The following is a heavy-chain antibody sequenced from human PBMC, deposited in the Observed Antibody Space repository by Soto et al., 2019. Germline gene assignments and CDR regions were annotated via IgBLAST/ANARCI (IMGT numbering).Heavy chain of an antibody. Sequence: GGSLRLSCAASGFTFSNAWMNWVRQAPGKGLEWVGRIKSKTDGGTTDYAAPVKGRFTISRDDSKNTLYLQMNSLKTEDTAVYYCTTDEGFGELLWNYYYYGMDVWGQGTTVTVSS. D-gene: IGHD3-10*01. CDR1: GFTFSNAW. J-gene: IGHJ6*02. CDR2: IKSKTDGGTT. CDR3: TTDEGFGELLWNYYYYGMDV. V-gene: IGHV3-15*07.